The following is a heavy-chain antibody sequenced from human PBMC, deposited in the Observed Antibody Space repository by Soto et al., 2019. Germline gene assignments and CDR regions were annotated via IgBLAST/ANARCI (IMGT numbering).Heavy chain of an antibody. CDR1: GDSMSSSNW. V-gene: IGHV4-4*02. Sequence: QVQLQESGPGLLKPSGTLSLTCTVSGDSMSSSNWWNWVRQPPGKGLEWIGEAHHSGRTNYNPSLKSRVTISVGRSQNHFSLQLTSVTAADTAVYYCARSEATALDYWGQGTLVTVSS. J-gene: IGHJ4*02. CDR3: ARSEATALDY. CDR2: AHHSGRT.